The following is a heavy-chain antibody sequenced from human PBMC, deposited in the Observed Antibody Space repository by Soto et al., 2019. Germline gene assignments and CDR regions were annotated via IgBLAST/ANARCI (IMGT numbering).Heavy chain of an antibody. D-gene: IGHD3-3*01. V-gene: IGHV4-31*03. CDR1: GGSISSGGYY. Sequence: QVQLQESGPGLVKPSQTLSLTCTVSGGSISSGGYYWSWIRQHPGKGLEWIGYIYYSGSTYYNPSLTIRVTISVDTSKNQFSLKLSSVTAADTAVYYCARSKSGYPLNPFDYWGQGTLVTVSS. J-gene: IGHJ4*02. CDR2: IYYSGST. CDR3: ARSKSGYPLNPFDY.